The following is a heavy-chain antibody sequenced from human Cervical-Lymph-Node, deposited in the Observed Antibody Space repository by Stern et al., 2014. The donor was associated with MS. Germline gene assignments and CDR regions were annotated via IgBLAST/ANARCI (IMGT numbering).Heavy chain of an antibody. Sequence: QLVESGGGLVKPGGSLRLSCAASGFTFSDYYMTWIRQAPGKGLEWLSYISSRGRTIYYADSVKGRFTISRDNAKNALYLQMHDLRAEDTAVYYCARDQITGVAEASYYSDYGMDVWGQGISATVSS. V-gene: IGHV3-11*01. CDR3: ARDQITGVAEASYYSDYGMDV. CDR1: GFTFSDYY. J-gene: IGHJ6*02. D-gene: IGHD4-23*01. CDR2: ISSRGRTI.